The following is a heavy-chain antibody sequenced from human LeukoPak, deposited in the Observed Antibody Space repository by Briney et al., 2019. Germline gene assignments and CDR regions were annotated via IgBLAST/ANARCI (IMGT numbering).Heavy chain of an antibody. CDR3: TAGRAYSLLDF. CDR1: GYRFTELS. D-gene: IGHD5-18*01. CDR2: FDLVHGDT. Sequence: ASVKVSCKVSGYRFTELSRHRVRQAPGKGLEWLGGFDLVHGDTIYAQKFQGRVTMTEDTSTDTSYMELSSLGSEDTAVYFCTAGRAYSLLDFWGQGTLVIVSS. V-gene: IGHV1-24*01. J-gene: IGHJ4*02.